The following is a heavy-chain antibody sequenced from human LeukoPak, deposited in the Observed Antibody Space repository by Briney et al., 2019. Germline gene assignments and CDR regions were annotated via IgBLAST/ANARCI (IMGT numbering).Heavy chain of an antibody. J-gene: IGHJ3*02. CDR3: AKGGQWLVRVVAFDI. CDR1: GFTFDDYA. D-gene: IGHD6-19*01. CDR2: ISWNSGSI. V-gene: IGHV3-9*01. Sequence: PGRSLRLSCAASGFTFDDYAMHWVRQAPGKGLEWVSGISWNSGSIGYADSVKGRFTISRDNAKNSLYLQMNSLRAEDTALYYCAKGGQWLVRVVAFDIWGQGTMVTVPS.